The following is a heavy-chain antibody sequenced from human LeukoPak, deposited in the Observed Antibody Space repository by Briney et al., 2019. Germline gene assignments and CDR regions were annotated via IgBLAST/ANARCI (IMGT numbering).Heavy chain of an antibody. D-gene: IGHD6-13*01. CDR3: ARAPRGGISWYGQSVYYFDY. V-gene: IGHV3-13*01. CDR2: IGTAGDT. Sequence: GGSLRLSCAASGFTFSSYDMHWVRQATGKGLEWVSAIGTAGDTYYPGSVKGRFTISRENAKNSLYLQMNSLRAGDTAVYYCARAPRGGISWYGQSVYYFDYWGQGTLVTVSS. CDR1: GFTFSSYD. J-gene: IGHJ4*02.